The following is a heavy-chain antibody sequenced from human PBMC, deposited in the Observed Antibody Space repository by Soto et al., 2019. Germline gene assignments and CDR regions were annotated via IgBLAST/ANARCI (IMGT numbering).Heavy chain of an antibody. CDR1: GYSFTGYY. CDR2: INPNTGAT. D-gene: IGHD3-9*01. Sequence: GASVKVSCKASGYSFTGYYMYWVRQAPGQGLEWMGWINPNTGATNFAQKFQGRVTMTRDTSINTAYMELSRLRSDDTAVYYCARDPTPNYDVLTGYCDYWGQGTLVNVSS. V-gene: IGHV1-2*02. J-gene: IGHJ4*02. CDR3: ARDPTPNYDVLTGYCDY.